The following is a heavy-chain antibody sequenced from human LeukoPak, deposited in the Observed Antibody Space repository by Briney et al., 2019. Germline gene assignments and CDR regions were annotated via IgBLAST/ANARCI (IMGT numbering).Heavy chain of an antibody. D-gene: IGHD5-24*01. CDR1: GGTFTSYA. Sequence: GSSVNLSCNASGGTFTSYAISWVRQAPGQGLEWMGRIIPILGIANYAQKFQGRVTITADKSTSTAYMELSSLRCEDTAVYYCARDRDPNLMVPTHLFDPWGQGTLVTVSS. CDR2: IIPILGIA. CDR3: ARDRDPNLMVPTHLFDP. V-gene: IGHV1-69*04. J-gene: IGHJ5*02.